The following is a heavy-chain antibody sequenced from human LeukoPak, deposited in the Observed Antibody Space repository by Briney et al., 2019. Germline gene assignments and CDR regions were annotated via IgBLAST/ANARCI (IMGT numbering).Heavy chain of an antibody. V-gene: IGHV1-2*02. Sequence: ASVKVSCKASGYTFTGYYMRWVRQAPGQGLEWMGWVNPNSGGTNYAQKVQGRVTMTRDTSISTAHMELSRLRSDDTAVYYCARVNWNTMGAFDIWGQGTMVTVSS. CDR1: GYTFTGYY. D-gene: IGHD1-1*01. J-gene: IGHJ3*02. CDR2: VNPNSGGT. CDR3: ARVNWNTMGAFDI.